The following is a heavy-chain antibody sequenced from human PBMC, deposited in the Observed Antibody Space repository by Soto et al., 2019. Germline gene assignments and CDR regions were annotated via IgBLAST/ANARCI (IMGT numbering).Heavy chain of an antibody. J-gene: IGHJ4*02. V-gene: IGHV1-18*04. CDR1: GYTFTSYG. CDR2: IASHDGST. Sequence: QVQLIQSAPEVKRPGASVRVSCRASGYTFTSYGLNWVRRAPGQGLEWLGRIASHDGSTVSEQSFQDRLTLTRDTFTNTAYLELWSLTADDTGLYFCWRNDGDDSTNFWGQGTLVTVSS. D-gene: IGHD3-22*01. CDR3: WRNDGDDSTNF.